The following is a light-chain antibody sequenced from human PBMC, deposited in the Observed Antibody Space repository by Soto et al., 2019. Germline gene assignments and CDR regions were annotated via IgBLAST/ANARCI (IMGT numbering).Light chain of an antibody. CDR1: SSDVGYYNF. CDR3: SSYTSSTTRV. CDR2: EVS. J-gene: IGLJ1*01. Sequence: QSALTQPASVSGSPGQSITISCTGTSSDVGYYNFVSWYQQHPGKAPKLMIYEVSNRPSGVSTRFSGSKSGNTASLTISGLQAEDKADYYCSSYTSSTTRVFGTGTKLTVL. V-gene: IGLV2-14*01.